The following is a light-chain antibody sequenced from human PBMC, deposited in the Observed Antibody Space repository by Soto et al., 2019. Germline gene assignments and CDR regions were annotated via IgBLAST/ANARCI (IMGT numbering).Light chain of an antibody. CDR1: DNDVGVYNY. Sequence: QSVLTQPVSVSGSPGQSITISCTGTDNDVGVYNYVSWYQQHPGKAPKLIIHDVTNRPSGVSNRFSGSKSGNTASLTISGLQAEDEADYYCSSYTTSTTRVFGGGTQLTVL. V-gene: IGLV2-14*01. J-gene: IGLJ3*02. CDR3: SSYTTSTTRV. CDR2: DVT.